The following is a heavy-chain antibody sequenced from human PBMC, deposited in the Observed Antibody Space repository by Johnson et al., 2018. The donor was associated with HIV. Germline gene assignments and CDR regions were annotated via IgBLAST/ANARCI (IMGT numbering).Heavy chain of an antibody. CDR1: GFTFSDYY. Sequence: VQLMESGGGLVKPGGSLRLSCAASGFTFSDYYMSWIRQAPGKGLEWVANINLDGSEKYYADSVKGRFTISRDNVKNSVFLQMNTLGADDTAFYYCSRAHLIFQKNAFDVWGQGAMVMVSS. J-gene: IGHJ3*01. V-gene: IGHV3-7*01. CDR3: SRAHLIFQKNAFDV. D-gene: IGHD3-3*02. CDR2: INLDGSEK.